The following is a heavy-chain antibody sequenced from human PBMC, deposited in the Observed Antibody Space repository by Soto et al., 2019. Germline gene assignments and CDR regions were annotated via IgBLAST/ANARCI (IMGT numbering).Heavy chain of an antibody. Sequence: SETLSLTCTVSSASISSSSYTWGWIRQPPGKGLEWIGSIYYSGTTYYNPSLNSRVTVSVDTSKNQFSLKVTSVTASDTAMYYCARTSAAGKYYYGMDVWGQGTTVTVSS. CDR2: IYYSGTT. CDR1: SASISSSSYT. V-gene: IGHV4-39*07. J-gene: IGHJ6*02. D-gene: IGHD6-13*01. CDR3: ARTSAAGKYYYGMDV.